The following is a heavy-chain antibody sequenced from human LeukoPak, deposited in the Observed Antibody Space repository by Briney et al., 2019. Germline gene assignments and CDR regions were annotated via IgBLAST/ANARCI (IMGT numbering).Heavy chain of an antibody. Sequence: PSETLSLTCPVSGGSISSSSYYWGWIRQPPGKGLEWIGSIYYSGSTYYNPSLKSRVTISVDTSKNQFSLKLSSVTAADTAVYYCARNPVYEPYYFDYWGQGTLVTVSS. CDR2: IYYSGST. J-gene: IGHJ4*02. D-gene: IGHD1-14*01. V-gene: IGHV4-39*07. CDR3: ARNPVYEPYYFDY. CDR1: GGSISSSSYY.